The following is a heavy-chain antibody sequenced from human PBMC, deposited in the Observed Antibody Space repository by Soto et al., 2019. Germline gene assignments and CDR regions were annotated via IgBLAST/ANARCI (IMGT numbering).Heavy chain of an antibody. CDR1: GGSVSSGSYY. V-gene: IGHV4-61*01. J-gene: IGHJ5*02. CDR3: ARGQYDFFNWFDP. Sequence: SETLSLTCTVSGGSVSSGSYYWSWIRQPPGKGLEWIGYIYYSGSTNYNPSLKSRVTISVDTSKNQFSLKLSSVTAADTAVYYCARGQYDFFNWFDPWGQGXLVTVYS. D-gene: IGHD3-3*01. CDR2: IYYSGST.